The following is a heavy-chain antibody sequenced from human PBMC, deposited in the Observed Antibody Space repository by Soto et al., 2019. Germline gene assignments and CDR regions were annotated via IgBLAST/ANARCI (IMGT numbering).Heavy chain of an antibody. V-gene: IGHV3-33*01. CDR3: ARDRLITYGAKIAPDH. CDR1: GFTFSDFG. Sequence: PGGSLRLSCKASGFTFSDFGMHWVRQAPGKGLEWVSVIWYDGSYQYYADPVRGRFTTSRDNSNNTLFLQMNSLRVEDTAVYYCARDRLITYGAKIAPDHWGQGALVTVS. CDR2: IWYDGSYQ. D-gene: IGHD3-16*01. J-gene: IGHJ5*02.